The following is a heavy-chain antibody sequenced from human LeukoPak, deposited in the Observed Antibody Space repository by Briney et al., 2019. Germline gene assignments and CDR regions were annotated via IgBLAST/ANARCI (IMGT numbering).Heavy chain of an antibody. V-gene: IGHV3-7*03. Sequence: GGSLRLSCAASGFTFSNYWMTWVRQAPGKGLEWVANLKQDGSEIYYVDSVKGRFTISRDNAKNSLYLQMNSLRAEDAAIYYCARDSGYDNGDFDYWGQGTLVTVSS. J-gene: IGHJ4*02. CDR3: ARDSGYDNGDFDY. CDR1: GFTFSNYW. D-gene: IGHD5-12*01. CDR2: LKQDGSEI.